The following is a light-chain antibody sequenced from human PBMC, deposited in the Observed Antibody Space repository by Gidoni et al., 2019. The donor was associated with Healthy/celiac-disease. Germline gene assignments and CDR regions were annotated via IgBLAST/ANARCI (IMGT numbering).Light chain of an antibody. CDR2: GAS. V-gene: IGKV3-15*01. CDR3: QQYNNWPPELT. J-gene: IGKJ4*01. CDR1: QSVSSN. Sequence: EIVMTQSPATLSVSPGERATLSCRASQSVSSNLACYQQKPSQAPRLLIYGASTRATGIPARFSGSGSGTEFTLTISSLQSEDFAVYYCQQYNNWPPELTFGGGTKVEIK.